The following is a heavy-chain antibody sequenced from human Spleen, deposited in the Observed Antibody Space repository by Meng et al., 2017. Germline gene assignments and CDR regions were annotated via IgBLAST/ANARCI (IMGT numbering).Heavy chain of an antibody. Sequence: GESLKISCAASGFTFSSYAMSWVRQAPGKGLEWVSSISLSSSYIYYADSVKGRFTISRDNAKNSLYLQMNSLRAEDTGVYYCARDGAATTVTSYFDYWGQGRLVTVSS. V-gene: IGHV3-21*01. D-gene: IGHD4-17*01. J-gene: IGHJ4*02. CDR3: ARDGAATTVTSYFDY. CDR2: ISLSSSYI. CDR1: GFTFSSYA.